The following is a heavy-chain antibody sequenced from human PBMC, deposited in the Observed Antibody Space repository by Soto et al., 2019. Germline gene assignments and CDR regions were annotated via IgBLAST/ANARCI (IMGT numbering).Heavy chain of an antibody. J-gene: IGHJ6*02. CDR3: AKGRSYYYYYGVDV. CDR1: ELKIRSCA. Sequence: LRLWWTAAELKIRSCAMGWIRKEKGKGLEWVSDIIDSGGSTYYADSVKGRFTISRDNSKSTLYLQMNSLRAEDTALYYCAKGRSYYYYYGVDVWGQGTTVTVSS. CDR2: IIDSGGST. V-gene: IGHV3-23*01.